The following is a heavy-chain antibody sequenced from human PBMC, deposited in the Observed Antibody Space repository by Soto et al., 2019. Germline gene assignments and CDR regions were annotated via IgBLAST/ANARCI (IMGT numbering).Heavy chain of an antibody. D-gene: IGHD6-25*01. CDR3: ARDPVDLFGYMDV. J-gene: IGHJ6*02. CDR1: GGTFASYS. Sequence: QEELVQSGAEVKKPGSSVNVSCKASGGTFASYSITWVRQVPGQRLEWMGEIIPLLRTVNYAQKFQGRLTITGDRSTSTVYMVLSCLRSDDTAVYYCARDPVDLFGYMDVWGHGTTVTVS. V-gene: IGHV1-69*06. CDR2: IIPLLRTV.